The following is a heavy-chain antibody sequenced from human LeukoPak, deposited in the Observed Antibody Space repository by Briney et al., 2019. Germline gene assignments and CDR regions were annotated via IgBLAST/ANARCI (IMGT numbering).Heavy chain of an antibody. CDR1: GVSITSYY. V-gene: IGHV4-4*09. D-gene: IGHD7-27*01. CDR3: ARLNWASSGGFFDL. Sequence: PSETLSLTCTVSGVSITSYYWSWIRQPPGKGLEWIGYIYTSGSTHYNPSLKSRGSFSVDTSHNHLSLRLTSVTAADTAVYYCARLNWASSGGFFDLWGRGTLVTGSS. J-gene: IGHJ2*01. CDR2: IYTSGST.